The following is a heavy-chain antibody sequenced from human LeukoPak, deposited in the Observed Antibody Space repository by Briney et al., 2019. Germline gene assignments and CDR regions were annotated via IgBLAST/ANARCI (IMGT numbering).Heavy chain of an antibody. D-gene: IGHD6-13*01. J-gene: IGHJ5*02. CDR2: IIPIIGIA. V-gene: IGHV1-69*02. CDR1: GGTFSSYT. CDR3: ASGPGIAAAANWFDP. Sequence: SVKVSCKASGGTFSSYTISWVRQAPGQGLEWMGRIIPIIGIANYAQKFQGRVTITADESTSTAYMELSSLRSEDTAVYYCASGPGIAAAANWFDPWGQGTLVTISS.